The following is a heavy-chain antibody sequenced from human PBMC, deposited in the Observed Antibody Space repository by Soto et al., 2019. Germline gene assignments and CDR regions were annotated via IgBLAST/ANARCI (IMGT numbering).Heavy chain of an antibody. Sequence: QVQLQESGPGLVMPSGTLSLTCAVSGASISSNDWWNWVRQPPGKGLEWIGEIYHGGTTIYNPSLNCRVSISIDESKNHFSLKLTSVTAADTAVYYCARDFKAPKDAWAFDYWGQGILVTVSS. CDR3: ARDFKAPKDAWAFDY. D-gene: IGHD3-16*01. CDR2: IYHGGTT. J-gene: IGHJ4*02. V-gene: IGHV4-4*02. CDR1: GASISSNDW.